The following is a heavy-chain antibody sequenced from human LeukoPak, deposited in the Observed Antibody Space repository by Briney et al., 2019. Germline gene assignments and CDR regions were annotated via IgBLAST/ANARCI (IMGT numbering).Heavy chain of an antibody. CDR3: AGYFDY. V-gene: IGHV3-23*01. Sequence: GGSLRLSRAASGFTFSTYAMNWVRQAPGKGLEWVSSISGSGDDTYYADSVKGRFTISRDNSKTTLYLEMNSLRAGDTAVYYCAGYFDYWGQGTLVTVSS. CDR1: GFTFSTYA. J-gene: IGHJ4*02. CDR2: ISGSGDDT.